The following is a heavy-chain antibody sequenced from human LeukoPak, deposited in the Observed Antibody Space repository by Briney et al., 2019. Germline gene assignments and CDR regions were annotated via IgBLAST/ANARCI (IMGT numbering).Heavy chain of an antibody. J-gene: IGHJ6*02. D-gene: IGHD6-19*01. CDR3: AKDMSKGYSSGWWSYYYYGMDV. Sequence: GRSLRLSCAASGFTFDDYAMHWVRQAPGKDLEWVSGISWNSGSIGYADSVKGRFTISRDNTKNSLYLQMNSLRAEDTALYYCAKDMSKGYSSGWWSYYYYGMDVWGQGTTVTVSS. CDR2: ISWNSGSI. V-gene: IGHV3-9*01. CDR1: GFTFDDYA.